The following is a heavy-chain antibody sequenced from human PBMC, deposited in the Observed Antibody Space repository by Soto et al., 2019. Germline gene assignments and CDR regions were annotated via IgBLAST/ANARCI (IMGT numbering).Heavy chain of an antibody. Sequence: ASVKVSCKASGYTFTSYGISWVRQAPGQGLEWMGWISAYNGNTNYAQKLQGRVTMTTDTSTSTAYMELRSLRSDDTAVYYCARDRRYMTTVTTSGNNNWFDPWGQGTLVTVSS. CDR3: ARDRRYMTTVTTSGNNNWFDP. CDR1: GYTFTSYG. J-gene: IGHJ5*02. CDR2: ISAYNGNT. V-gene: IGHV1-18*01. D-gene: IGHD4-4*01.